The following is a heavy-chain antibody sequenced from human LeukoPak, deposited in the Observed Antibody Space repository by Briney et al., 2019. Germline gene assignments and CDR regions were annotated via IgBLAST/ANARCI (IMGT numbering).Heavy chain of an antibody. Sequence: GGSLRLSCSASGFTFSSYAMDWVRQAPGKGLEWVSYISSSGSNIYYADSVKGRFTISRDNAKNSLHLQINSLRAEDTAVYYCARKYSSSWSGFDPWGQGTLVTVSS. CDR3: ARKYSSSWSGFDP. V-gene: IGHV3-48*03. J-gene: IGHJ5*02. D-gene: IGHD6-13*01. CDR2: ISSSGSNI. CDR1: GFTFSSYA.